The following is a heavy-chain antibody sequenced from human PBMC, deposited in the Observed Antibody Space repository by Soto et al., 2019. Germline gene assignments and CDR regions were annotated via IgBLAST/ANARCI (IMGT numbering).Heavy chain of an antibody. J-gene: IGHJ4*02. CDR1: GFTFNNYA. CDR2: ISGSGGSP. D-gene: IGHD3-16*01. CDR3: AKGSDRDYVWYFDY. Sequence: EVQLLDSGVGLVQPGGSLRLSCAASGFTFNNYAMNWVRQAPGKGLEWVSGISGSGGSPYYADSVKGRFTISRDNSKNTLYLQMNSPRAEDTAIYYCAKGSDRDYVWYFDYWGQGTLVAVSS. V-gene: IGHV3-23*01.